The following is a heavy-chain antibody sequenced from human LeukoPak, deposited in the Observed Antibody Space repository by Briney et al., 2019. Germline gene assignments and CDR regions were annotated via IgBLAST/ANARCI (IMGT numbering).Heavy chain of an antibody. J-gene: IGHJ4*02. Sequence: GGPLRLSCAASGFTFSSYSMNWVRQAPGKGLEWVSSISSSSSYIYYADSVKGRFTISRDNAKNSLYLQMNSLRAEDTAVYYCAKSRRDYDFWSGYYWGQGTLVTVSS. V-gene: IGHV3-21*01. D-gene: IGHD3-3*01. CDR1: GFTFSSYS. CDR3: AKSRRDYDFWSGYY. CDR2: ISSSSSYI.